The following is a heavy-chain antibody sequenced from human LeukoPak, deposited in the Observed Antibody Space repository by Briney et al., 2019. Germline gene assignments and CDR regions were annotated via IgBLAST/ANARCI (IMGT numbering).Heavy chain of an antibody. J-gene: IGHJ4*02. V-gene: IGHV4-34*01. CDR2: INHSGST. D-gene: IGHD3-10*01. Sequence: SETLSLTCAVYGGSLSGYYWSCVPDPPGKGREWSGEINHSGSTNYNPSLKSRATISLDKTKKQIPLNLSSVTAADTAVYYWARHYAKNGHRLWFGELLLIFDYWGKGALVTVS. CDR3: ARHYAKNGHRLWFGELLLIFDY. CDR1: GGSLSGYY.